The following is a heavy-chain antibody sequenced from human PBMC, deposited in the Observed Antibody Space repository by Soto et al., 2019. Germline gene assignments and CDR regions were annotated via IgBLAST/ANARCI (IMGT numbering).Heavy chain of an antibody. J-gene: IGHJ3*02. Sequence: EVQLMESGGGLVKPGGSLRLSCAASGVTLSNAWMSWVRQAPGKGLEWVGRIKSKAGGGTTDYAAPVKGRFTISRDDSKNTLSLQMNSLKTEDTAVYYCTEDLPDETNAFDIWGQGKMVTVSS. CDR3: TEDLPDETNAFDI. D-gene: IGHD1-1*01. V-gene: IGHV3-15*01. CDR2: IKSKAGGGTT. CDR1: GVTLSNAW.